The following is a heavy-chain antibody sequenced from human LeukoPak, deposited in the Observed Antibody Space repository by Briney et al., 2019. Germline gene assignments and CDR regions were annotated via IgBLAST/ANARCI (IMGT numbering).Heavy chain of an antibody. V-gene: IGHV3-74*01. CDR3: AREILAPGKTHDF. D-gene: IGHD3-3*01. CDR2: INDDGSAT. Sequence: PGGSLRLSCAASGFTFSNYWMHWVRQVPGKGLVWVSRINDDGSATFYADSVTGRFTISRDNAKNKLFLQMSSLRAEDTAVYFCAREILAPGKTHDFGGQGNLITVSS. J-gene: IGHJ4*02. CDR1: GFTFSNYW.